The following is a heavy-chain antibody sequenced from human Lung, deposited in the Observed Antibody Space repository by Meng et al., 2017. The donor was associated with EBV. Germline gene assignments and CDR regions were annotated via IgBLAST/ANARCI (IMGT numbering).Heavy chain of an antibody. CDR1: GDSVSSSSAA. CDR2: TYYRSKWYN. V-gene: IGHV6-1*01. CDR3: ARGATSVFDL. Sequence: ETLQQAGPGLVKPSQTPSLTGVISGDSVSSSSAAWTWIRQSPSRGLEWLGRTYYRSKWYNDYAVFVKSRITINPDTSKNQFSLQLNSVTPEDTAVYYCARGATSVFDLWGRGTLVTVSS. J-gene: IGHJ2*01.